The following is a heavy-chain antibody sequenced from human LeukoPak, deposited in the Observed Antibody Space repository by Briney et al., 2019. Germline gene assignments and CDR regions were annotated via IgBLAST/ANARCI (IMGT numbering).Heavy chain of an antibody. J-gene: IGHJ5*02. V-gene: IGHV3-53*05. CDR1: GLTVSSDY. CDR2: IYSGGST. Sequence: GGSLRLSCEAPGLTVSSDYMSWVRKAPGKGLEWVSVIYSGGSTYYADSVKGRFTISRDKSKNTVYLQMNSLRFEDTAMYYCARNWFDPWGQGTLVTVSS. CDR3: ARNWFDP.